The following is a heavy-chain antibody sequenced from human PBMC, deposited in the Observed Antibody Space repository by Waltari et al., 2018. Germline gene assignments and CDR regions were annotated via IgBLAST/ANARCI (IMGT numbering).Heavy chain of an antibody. CDR3: ARERGAFDI. CDR2: IYTSGST. V-gene: IGHV4-61*02. CDR1: GCSINSGSSY. Sequence: QVQLQESGPGLVKPSQTLSLTCTVSGCSINSGSSYWSWIRQPAGKGLEWIGRIYTSGSTNYNPSLKSRVTISVDTSKNQFSLKLSSVTAADTAVYYCARERGAFDIWGQGTMVTVSS. J-gene: IGHJ3*02.